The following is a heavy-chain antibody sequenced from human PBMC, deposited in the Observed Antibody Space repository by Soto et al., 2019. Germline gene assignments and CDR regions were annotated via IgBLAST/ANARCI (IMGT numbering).Heavy chain of an antibody. Sequence: EVQLLESGGGLVQPGGSLRISCAASGFTFSSYAMSWVRQAPGKGLEWVSAISGSGGSTYYADSVKGRFTISRDNSKNTLYLQMTSMRAEDTAVYYCAKGRGVRGATRIDYWGQGTLVTVSS. CDR1: GFTFSSYA. CDR2: ISGSGGST. V-gene: IGHV3-23*01. D-gene: IGHD3-10*01. CDR3: AKGRGVRGATRIDY. J-gene: IGHJ4*02.